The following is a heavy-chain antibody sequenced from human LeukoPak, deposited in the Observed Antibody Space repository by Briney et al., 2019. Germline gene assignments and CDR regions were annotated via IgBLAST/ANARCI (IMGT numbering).Heavy chain of an antibody. J-gene: IGHJ4*02. V-gene: IGHV1-2*02. Sequence: ASVKVSCKASGYTFTGYYMHWVRQAPGQGLEWMGWINPNSGGTNYAQKFQGRVTMTRDTSISTAYMELSRLRSDDTAVYYCARDYYDSSGYYYPLRFDYWGQGTLVTVSS. D-gene: IGHD3-22*01. CDR3: ARDYYDSSGYYYPLRFDY. CDR2: INPNSGGT. CDR1: GYTFTGYY.